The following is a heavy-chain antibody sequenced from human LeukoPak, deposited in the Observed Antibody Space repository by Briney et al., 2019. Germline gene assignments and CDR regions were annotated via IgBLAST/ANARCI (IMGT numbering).Heavy chain of an antibody. CDR3: ARDEGAYSSPPDY. CDR2: ISSSSSTI. D-gene: IGHD6-13*01. Sequence: GGSLRLSCAASGFTFSSYSMNWVRQAPGKGLEWVSYISSSSSTIYYADSVKGRFTISRDNAKNSLYLQMNSLRAEDTAVYYCARDEGAYSSPPDYWGQGTLVTVSS. CDR1: GFTFSSYS. J-gene: IGHJ4*02. V-gene: IGHV3-48*01.